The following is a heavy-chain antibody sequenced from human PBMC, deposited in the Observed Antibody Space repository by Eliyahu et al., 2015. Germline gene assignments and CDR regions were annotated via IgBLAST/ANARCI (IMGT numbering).Heavy chain of an antibody. V-gene: IGHV4-39*01. CDR3: ARLDSSDLGGMDV. D-gene: IGHD3-22*01. Sequence: QLQLQESGPGLVKPSETLSLTCAVSGGFISSPIHYWGWIRQPPGKGLEWIGSIYYSGTTYHSPSLKSRVTISVDTSKNQFSVKLSSVTAADTAMYYCARLDSSDLGGMDVWGQGTTVTVSS. J-gene: IGHJ6*02. CDR2: IYYSGTT. CDR1: GGFISSPIHY.